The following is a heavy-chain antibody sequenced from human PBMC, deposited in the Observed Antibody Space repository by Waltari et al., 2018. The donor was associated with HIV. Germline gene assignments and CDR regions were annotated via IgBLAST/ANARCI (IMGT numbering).Heavy chain of an antibody. CDR1: GFTFSFSSYT. Sequence: QLVESGGGLVKPGGSLRLSCGASGFTFSFSSYTLNWVRQAPGKGREWFASIRRSSSFIYSADSVKGRFTISRDNVKNSLYLQMNSLRTEDTAVYYCAREDYSGYVGHAFDIWGQGTMVTVSS. CDR2: IRRSSSFI. J-gene: IGHJ3*02. CDR3: AREDYSGYVGHAFDI. V-gene: IGHV3-21*02. D-gene: IGHD5-12*01.